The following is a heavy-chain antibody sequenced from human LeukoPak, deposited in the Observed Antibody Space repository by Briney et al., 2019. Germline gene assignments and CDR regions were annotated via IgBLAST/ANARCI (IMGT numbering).Heavy chain of an antibody. CDR2: IYYSGST. CDR3: ARGDPTGHYYYGMDV. J-gene: IGHJ6*02. Sequence: SETLSLTCTVSGGSISSYYWSWIRQPPGKGLEWIGYIYYSGSTNYNPSLKSRVTISVDTSKSQFSLKLSSVTAADTAVYYCARGDPTGHYYYGMDVWGQGTTVTVSS. CDR1: GGSISSYY. V-gene: IGHV4-59*01. D-gene: IGHD4-11*01.